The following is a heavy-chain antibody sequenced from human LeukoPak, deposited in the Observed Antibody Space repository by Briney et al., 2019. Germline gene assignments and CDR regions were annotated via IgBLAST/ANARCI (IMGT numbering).Heavy chain of an antibody. V-gene: IGHV3-23*01. CDR3: AKDLGHYDYVWGSYRYTGPFDY. D-gene: IGHD3-16*02. CDR1: GFTFSSYG. Sequence: GGSLRLSCAASGFTFSSYGMSWVRQAPGKGLDWVSGISGSGGSTYYADSVKGRFTISRDNSKNTLYLQMNSLRAEDTAVYYCAKDLGHYDYVWGSYRYTGPFDYWGQGTLVTVSS. CDR2: ISGSGGST. J-gene: IGHJ4*02.